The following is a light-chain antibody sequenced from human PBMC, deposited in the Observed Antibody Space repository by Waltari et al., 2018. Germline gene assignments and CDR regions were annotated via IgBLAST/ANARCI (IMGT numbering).Light chain of an antibody. Sequence: QSALTQPASVSGSPGQSITISCTGTTNDVGAYYYVSWYQQHPGKPPQLIISEVTYLPSGVSNRFSGSKSGNTASLTISGLQAEDEADYYCNSYTSTSTYVFGTGTKVTVL. CDR3: NSYTSTSTYV. V-gene: IGLV2-14*01. CDR2: EVT. J-gene: IGLJ1*01. CDR1: TNDVGAYYY.